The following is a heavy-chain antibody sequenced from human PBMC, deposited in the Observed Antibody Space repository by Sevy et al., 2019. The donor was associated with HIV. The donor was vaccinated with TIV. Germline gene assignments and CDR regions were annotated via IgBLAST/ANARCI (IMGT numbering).Heavy chain of an antibody. Sequence: GGSLRLSCAASGFTFNFHGMHWVRQAPGKGLEWVAFIWHDGSNKYMADSVKGRFTISRDNSKNTLFLQMNSLTVEDTAVYYCARETDNSARWLDPWGHGTLVTFSS. CDR1: GFTFNFHG. D-gene: IGHD4-4*01. CDR2: IWHDGSNK. J-gene: IGHJ5*02. CDR3: ARETDNSARWLDP. V-gene: IGHV3-30*02.